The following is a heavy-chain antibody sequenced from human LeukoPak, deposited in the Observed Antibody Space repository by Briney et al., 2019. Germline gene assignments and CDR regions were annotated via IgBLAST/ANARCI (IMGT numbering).Heavy chain of an antibody. CDR3: ARKSFTIFGVVTTGVWFDP. CDR2: IYHSGST. Sequence: PSETLSLTCAVSGYSISSGYYWGWIRQPPGKGLEWIGSIYHSGSTYYNPSLKSRVTISVDTSKNQFSLKLSSVTAADTAVYYCARKSFTIFGVVTTGVWFDPWGQGTLVTVSS. J-gene: IGHJ5*02. V-gene: IGHV4-38-2*01. CDR1: GYSISSGYY. D-gene: IGHD3-3*01.